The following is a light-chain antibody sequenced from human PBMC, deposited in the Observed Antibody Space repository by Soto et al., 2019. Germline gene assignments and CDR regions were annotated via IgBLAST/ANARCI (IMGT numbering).Light chain of an antibody. V-gene: IGLV2-14*01. CDR3: TSYTSSSPWV. Sequence: SALAQPASVSGSPGQSITISCTGTSSDVGGYKYVSWYQQYPGKAPKLMMYEVSNRPSGVSNRFSGSKSGNTASLTISGLQAEDEADYYCTSYTSSSPWVFGTGTKVTVL. J-gene: IGLJ1*01. CDR1: SSDVGGYKY. CDR2: EVS.